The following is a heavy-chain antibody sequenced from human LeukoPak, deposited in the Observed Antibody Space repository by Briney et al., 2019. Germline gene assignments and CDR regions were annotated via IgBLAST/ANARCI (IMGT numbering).Heavy chain of an antibody. D-gene: IGHD2-15*01. J-gene: IGHJ4*02. CDR3: ARALAGAALTTLDY. Sequence: GASVKVSCKASGYTFTSYYMHWVRQAPGQGLEWMGWINPNSGGTNYAQKFQGRVTMTRDTSISTAYMELSRLRSDDTAVYYCARALAGAALTTLDYWGQGTLVTVSS. CDR2: INPNSGGT. V-gene: IGHV1-2*02. CDR1: GYTFTSYY.